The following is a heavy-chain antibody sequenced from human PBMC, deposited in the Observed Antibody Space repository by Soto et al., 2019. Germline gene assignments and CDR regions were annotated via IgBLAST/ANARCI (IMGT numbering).Heavy chain of an antibody. D-gene: IGHD2-15*01. CDR3: ARLRAAFYFDY. V-gene: IGHV3-7*01. Sequence: EVQLVESGGGLVQPGGSLRLSCAASGFTFSSYWMSWVRQAPWKGLEWVANIKPDASEKYYVDSVKGRFTIPRDNADNSLYLQMSSLRAEDTAVYYCARLRAAFYFDYWGQGSLVTVSS. J-gene: IGHJ4*02. CDR2: IKPDASEK. CDR1: GFTFSSYW.